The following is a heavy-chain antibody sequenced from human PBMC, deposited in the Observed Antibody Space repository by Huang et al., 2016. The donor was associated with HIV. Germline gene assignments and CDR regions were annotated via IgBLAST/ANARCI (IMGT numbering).Heavy chain of an antibody. J-gene: IGHJ2*01. CDR2: INDNGYT. V-gene: IGHV4-34*01. CDR1: GGSVSGHY. CDR3: ARASWYEPRSWYFGL. D-gene: IGHD6-13*01. Sequence: QVQLQQWGAGLLKPSETLSLTCAVYGGSVSGHYWSWIRQPPGKGLEWIAEINDNGYTNYNPALKSRVTLSVHTSRNQFSRKLNSVTAADAAVYYCARASWYEPRSWYFGLWGRGTLVTVSS.